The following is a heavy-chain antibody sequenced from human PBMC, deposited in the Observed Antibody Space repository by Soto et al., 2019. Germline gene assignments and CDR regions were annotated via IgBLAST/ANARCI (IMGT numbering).Heavy chain of an antibody. V-gene: IGHV1-69*13. CDR3: ARCGGGDSSGSYNAFDI. Sequence: SVKVSCKASGGTFSSYAISWVRQAPGQGLEWMGGIIPIFGAANYAQKFQGRVTIAADESTSTAYMELSSLRSEDTAVYYCARCGGGDSSGSYNAFDIWGQGTMVTVSS. CDR2: IIPIFGAA. J-gene: IGHJ3*02. CDR1: GGTFSSYA. D-gene: IGHD3-22*01.